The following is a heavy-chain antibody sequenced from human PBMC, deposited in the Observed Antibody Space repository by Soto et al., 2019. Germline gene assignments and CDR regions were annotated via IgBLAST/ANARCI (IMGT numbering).Heavy chain of an antibody. CDR2: IGSRTSDI. J-gene: IGHJ3*02. D-gene: IGHD3-22*01. Sequence: SLRLSCAASGFTLSRHTMNWVRQAPGKGLEWVSFIGSRTSDIYYADSVKGRFTISRDNAKNSLYLDLTRLRAEDTAVYFCVRDYYDTSGYPNTFDMWGQGTMVTVSS. V-gene: IGHV3-21*01. CDR3: VRDYYDTSGYPNTFDM. CDR1: GFTLSRHT.